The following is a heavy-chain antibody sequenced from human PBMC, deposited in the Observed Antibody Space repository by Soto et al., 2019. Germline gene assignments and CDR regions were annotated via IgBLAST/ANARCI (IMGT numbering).Heavy chain of an antibody. J-gene: IGHJ4*02. V-gene: IGHV3-64D*06. CDR3: VKTRGGNNFDFFD. CDR2: VRGNGDPP. D-gene: IGHD2-15*01. Sequence: LRLSCSTSGFTFSSYAIHWVRQSQGKGLEYISGVRGNGDPPFYADSVKGRFTISRDNSKNTVYLQMSSLSADDAAVYYCVKTRGGNNFDFFDWGQGTLVTV. CDR1: GFTFSSYA.